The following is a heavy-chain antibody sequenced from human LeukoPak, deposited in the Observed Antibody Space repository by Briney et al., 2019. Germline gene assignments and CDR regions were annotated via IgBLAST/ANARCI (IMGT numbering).Heavy chain of an antibody. CDR2: VSGSGTNT. J-gene: IGHJ3*02. D-gene: IGHD3-16*02. CDR1: GFTFRNYA. Sequence: PGGSLRLSCAASGFTFRNYAMTYVRQVPGKGLEWVASVSGSGTNTYYADSVKGRFTISRDNSKNTVTLGMSSLRGEDTAHYYCAKETLGYRRGLEMWGQGTTVTVSS. V-gene: IGHV3-23*01. CDR3: AKETLGYRRGLEM.